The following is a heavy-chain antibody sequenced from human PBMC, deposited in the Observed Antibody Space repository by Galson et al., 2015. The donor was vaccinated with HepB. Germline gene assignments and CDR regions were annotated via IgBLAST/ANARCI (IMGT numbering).Heavy chain of an antibody. CDR3: XIXWELQSHAFDX. J-gene: IGHJ3*02. D-gene: IGHD1-26*01. CDR2: FDPEDGET. V-gene: IGHV1-24*01. CDR1: GYTLTELS. Sequence: SVKVSCKVSGYTLTELSMXXVRQAPGKGLEXMGGFDPEDGETIYAQKFXGXVTXTEDTSTXXAYMELSSLRXEXTAVXYCXIXWELQSHAFDXXXQGXMVTXSS.